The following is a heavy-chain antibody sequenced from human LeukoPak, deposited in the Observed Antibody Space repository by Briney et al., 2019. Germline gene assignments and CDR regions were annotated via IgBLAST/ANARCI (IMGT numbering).Heavy chain of an antibody. CDR2: IKQDGSEK. Sequence: GGSLRLSCAASGFTFSSYWMSWVRQAPGKGLEWVANIKQDGSEKYYVDSVKGRFTISRDNAKNSLYLQMNSLRAEDTAVYYCAREHCSGGSCYPDYWGQGTLVTVSS. J-gene: IGHJ4*02. CDR3: AREHCSGGSCYPDY. V-gene: IGHV3-7*01. CDR1: GFTFSSYW. D-gene: IGHD2-15*01.